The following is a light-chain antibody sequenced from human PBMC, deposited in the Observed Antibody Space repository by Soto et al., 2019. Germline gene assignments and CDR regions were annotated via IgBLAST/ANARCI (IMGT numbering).Light chain of an antibody. Sequence: EIVFTQSAATLSFSAVERAALSCRASQSVSSYLAWYQQKPGQAPRLLIYDASNRATGVPPRFSGSRSGTDFTLTISSVEPEDFALYFCHQRNTFGQGTRLEIK. CDR3: HQRNT. CDR2: DAS. J-gene: IGKJ5*01. CDR1: QSVSSY. V-gene: IGKV3-11*01.